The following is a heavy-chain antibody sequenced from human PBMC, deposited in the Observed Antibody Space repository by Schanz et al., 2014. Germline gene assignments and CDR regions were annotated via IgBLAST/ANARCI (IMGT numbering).Heavy chain of an antibody. J-gene: IGHJ5*02. CDR3: AKNVPAYTPIDA. CDR2: VSRSTPDI. CDR1: GFTFSSYS. Sequence: EVQLVESGGGLVQPGGSLRLSCTASGFTFSSYSMNWVRQAPGKGLEWVSYVSRSTPDIYYADSVKGRFTMSRDNAKSSVYMQRNRLRAEAADVYYCAKNVPAYTPIDAWGQGTLVTVSS. V-gene: IGHV3-48*01. D-gene: IGHD2-21*01.